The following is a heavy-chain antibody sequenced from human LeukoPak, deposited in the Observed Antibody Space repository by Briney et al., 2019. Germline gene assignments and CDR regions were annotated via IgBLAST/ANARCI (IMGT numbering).Heavy chain of an antibody. J-gene: IGHJ6*03. Sequence: PSETLSLTCTVSGGSISSGSYYWSWIRQPAGKGLEWIGRIYTSGSTNHNPSLKSRVTISVDTSKNQFSLKLSSVTAADTAVYYCARVVAANPFLYYYYYMDVWGKGTTVTISS. D-gene: IGHD2-15*01. CDR2: IYTSGST. CDR1: GGSISSGSYY. CDR3: ARVVAANPFLYYYYYMDV. V-gene: IGHV4-61*02.